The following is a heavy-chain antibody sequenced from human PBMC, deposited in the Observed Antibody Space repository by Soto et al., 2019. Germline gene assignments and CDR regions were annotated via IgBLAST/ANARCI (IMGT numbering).Heavy chain of an antibody. Sequence: QVQLRESGPGLVKPSQTLSLTCTVSGGSISSGDYYWSWIRQPPGKGLEWIGYIYYSGSTYYNPXLKSRVTKSVXXSXNXXSLKLSSVTAADTAVYDCAREGYYGSGSYTNWFDPWGQGTLVTVSS. CDR1: GGSISSGDYY. J-gene: IGHJ5*02. CDR2: IYYSGST. CDR3: AREGYYGSGSYTNWFDP. D-gene: IGHD3-10*01. V-gene: IGHV4-30-4*01.